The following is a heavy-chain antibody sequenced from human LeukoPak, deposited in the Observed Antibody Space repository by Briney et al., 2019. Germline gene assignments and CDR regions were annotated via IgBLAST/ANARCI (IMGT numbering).Heavy chain of an antibody. Sequence: GGSLRLSCAASGFTFSSYATSWVRQAPGKGLEWFSAISGSGGSTYYADSVKGRFTVSRDNAKNSLDLQMNSLRAEDTAVYYCARWDDLFLIDFWGQGTLVTVSS. V-gene: IGHV3-23*01. CDR2: ISGSGGST. CDR1: GFTFSSYA. D-gene: IGHD3-9*01. J-gene: IGHJ4*02. CDR3: ARWDDLFLIDF.